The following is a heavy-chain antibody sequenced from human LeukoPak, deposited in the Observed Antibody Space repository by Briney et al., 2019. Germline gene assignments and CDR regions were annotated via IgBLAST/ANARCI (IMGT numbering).Heavy chain of an antibody. CDR1: GYTFTSYY. CDR3: ATDLIVGPTTDLDY. Sequence: ASVKVSCKASGYTFTSYYMHWVRQAPGQGLEWMGIINPSGGSTSYAQKFQGRVTLTEDTSTDTAYMELSSLRSEDTAVYYCATDLIVGPTTDLDYWGQGTLVTVSS. CDR2: INPSGGST. J-gene: IGHJ4*02. D-gene: IGHD1-26*01. V-gene: IGHV1-46*01.